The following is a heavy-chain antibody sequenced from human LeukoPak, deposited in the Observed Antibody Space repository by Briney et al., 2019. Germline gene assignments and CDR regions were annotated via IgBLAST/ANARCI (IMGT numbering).Heavy chain of an antibody. D-gene: IGHD1-14*01. CDR1: GFTFSSYG. CDR2: IWYDGSNK. CDR3: ARRQTTIQAFDI. J-gene: IGHJ3*02. Sequence: GGSLRLSCAASGFTFSSYGMHWVRQAPGKGLEWVAVIWYDGSNKYYADSVKGRFTISRDNSKNTLYLQMNSLRAEDTAVYYCARRQTTIQAFDIWGQGTMVTVSS. V-gene: IGHV3-33*01.